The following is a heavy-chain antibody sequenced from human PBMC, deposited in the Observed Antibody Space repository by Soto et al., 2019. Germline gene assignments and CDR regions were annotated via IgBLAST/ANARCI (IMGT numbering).Heavy chain of an antibody. CDR3: ARERGSITMIVVVPEYDAFDI. CDR1: GFTFSSYA. J-gene: IGHJ3*02. D-gene: IGHD3-22*01. V-gene: IGHV3-30-3*01. CDR2: ISYDGSNK. Sequence: QVQLVESGGGVVQPGRSLRLSCAASGFTFSSYAMHWVRQAPGKGLEWVAVISYDGSNKYYADDVKGRFTISRDNSKNTLSLQMTRLRAEDTAVYYCARERGSITMIVVVPEYDAFDIWGQGTMVTVSS.